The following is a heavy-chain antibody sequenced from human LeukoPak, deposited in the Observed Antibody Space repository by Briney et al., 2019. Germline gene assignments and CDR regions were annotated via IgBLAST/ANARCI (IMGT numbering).Heavy chain of an antibody. CDR2: IHYSGTT. J-gene: IGHJ4*02. Sequence: LETLSLTCTVSGGSISNYYWSWIRQPPGKGLEWIGYIHYSGTTNYNPSLKSRVTISVDTSQNQFSLKQGSVTAADTAVYYCARGIQLFDYWGQGTLVTVSS. V-gene: IGHV4-59*01. CDR3: ARGIQLFDY. CDR1: GGSISNYY. D-gene: IGHD5-18*01.